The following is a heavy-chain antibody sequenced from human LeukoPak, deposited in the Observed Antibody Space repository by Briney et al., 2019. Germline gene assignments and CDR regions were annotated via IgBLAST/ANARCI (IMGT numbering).Heavy chain of an antibody. J-gene: IGHJ3*02. V-gene: IGHV3-73*01. D-gene: IGHD6-13*01. CDR3: TKSSRWSDDRDAFDI. CDR1: GFTFSGSA. CDR2: IRSKANSYAT. Sequence: PGGSLRLSCAASGFTFSGSAMHWVRQASGKGLEWVGRIRSKANSYATAYAASVKGRFTISRDDSKNTAYLQMNSLKTEDTAVYYCTKSSRWSDDRDAFDIWGQGTMVTVSS.